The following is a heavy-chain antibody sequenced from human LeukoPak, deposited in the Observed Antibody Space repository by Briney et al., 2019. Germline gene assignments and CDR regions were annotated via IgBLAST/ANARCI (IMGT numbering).Heavy chain of an antibody. CDR1: GFTFSSYS. J-gene: IGHJ4*02. CDR3: ARAKRPLGYCSGGSCEHIVDY. V-gene: IGHV3-21*01. CDR2: ISSSSSYI. Sequence: KSGGSLRLSCAASGFTFSSYSMNWVRQAPGKGLEWVSSISSSSSYIYYADSVKGRFTISRDNAKNSLYLQMNSLRAEDTAVYYCARAKRPLGYCSGGSCEHIVDYWGQGTLVTVSS. D-gene: IGHD2-15*01.